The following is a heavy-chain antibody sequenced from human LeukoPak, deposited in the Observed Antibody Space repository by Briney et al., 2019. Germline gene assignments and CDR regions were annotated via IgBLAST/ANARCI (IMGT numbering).Heavy chain of an antibody. D-gene: IGHD2-2*01. Sequence: GGSLRLSCAASGFTFSSYAMSWVRQAPGRGLEWVSAISASGGTTYYADSVKGRFTISRDNSENTLFLQMNSLRAEDMAVYYCAKEPREYCSSTSCPNWFDLWGQGTLVTVSS. J-gene: IGHJ5*02. CDR2: ISASGGTT. CDR1: GFTFSSYA. CDR3: AKEPREYCSSTSCPNWFDL. V-gene: IGHV3-23*01.